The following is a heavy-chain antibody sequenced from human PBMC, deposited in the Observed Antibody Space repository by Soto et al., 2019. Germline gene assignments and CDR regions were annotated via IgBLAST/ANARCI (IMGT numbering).Heavy chain of an antibody. V-gene: IGHV3-7*03. D-gene: IGHD3-3*01. Sequence: EVLVVESGGGWVQPGGSLRLSCAVSGFTFSGGYWMKWVRQAPGKGLEWVATIKEDGRETYYVDSVKGRFTISRDSAKNSLYLQMNSLRVEDTAVYYCASTRGYWGQGTLVTVSS. CDR2: IKEDGRET. CDR3: ASTRGY. CDR1: GFTFSGGYW. J-gene: IGHJ4*02.